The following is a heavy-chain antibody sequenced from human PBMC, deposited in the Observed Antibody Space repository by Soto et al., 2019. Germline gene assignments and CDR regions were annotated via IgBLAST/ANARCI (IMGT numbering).Heavy chain of an antibody. CDR3: ARDNFGDYAV. J-gene: IGHJ4*02. CDR1: GYSLISYA. CDR2: INTYNGNT. D-gene: IGHD4-17*01. V-gene: IGHV1-18*01. Sequence: ASVTVSCKASGYSLISYAIGWVRQAPGQGLEWMGWINTYNGNTNYTQKLQGRVTMTTDTSTSTAYMELRSLRSDDTAVYYCARDNFGDYAVWGQGTLVTVSS.